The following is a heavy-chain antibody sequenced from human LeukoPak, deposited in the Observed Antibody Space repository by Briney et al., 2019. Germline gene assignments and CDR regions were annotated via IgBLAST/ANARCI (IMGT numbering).Heavy chain of an antibody. Sequence: ASVKVSCKASGGTFSSYDIGWVRQAPGQGLEWMGGIMPISGTANYAQKFQGRVTITADKPTNTAYMEMSSLRSEDTAVYYCASGKTDIVVVLATLRNYYFDYWGQGTLVTVSS. CDR3: ASGKTDIVVVLATLRNYYFDY. D-gene: IGHD2-2*01. V-gene: IGHV1-69*06. J-gene: IGHJ4*02. CDR1: GGTFSSYD. CDR2: IMPISGTA.